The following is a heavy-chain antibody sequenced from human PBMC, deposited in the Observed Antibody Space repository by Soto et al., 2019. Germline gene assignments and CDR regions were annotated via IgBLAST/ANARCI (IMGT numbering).Heavy chain of an antibody. J-gene: IGHJ4*02. CDR1: GFTFNSYA. D-gene: IGHD6-19*01. Sequence: QVQLVESGGGVVQPGRSLRLSCAASGFTFNSYAMHWVRQAPGKGLEWVALISSDGNNEYYADSVKGRFTISRDQSKNTLYLQMNRLRVEETAVYFCAKSWGLNSGWHDYWGQGTLVTVSS. V-gene: IGHV3-30-3*01. CDR2: ISSDGNNE. CDR3: AKSWGLNSGWHDY.